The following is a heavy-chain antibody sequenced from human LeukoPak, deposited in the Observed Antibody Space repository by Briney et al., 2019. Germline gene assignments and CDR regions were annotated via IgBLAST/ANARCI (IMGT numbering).Heavy chain of an antibody. J-gene: IGHJ4*02. Sequence: SETLSLTCTVSGVSISSYYLSWIRQPPGKGLEWIGYIYYSGSTNYNPSLKSRVTISVNTSKNQFSLKLSSVTAADTAVYYCARGYDNLTGYFDYWGQGALVTVSS. D-gene: IGHD3-9*01. CDR2: IYYSGST. CDR3: ARGYDNLTGYFDY. CDR1: GVSISSYY. V-gene: IGHV4-59*12.